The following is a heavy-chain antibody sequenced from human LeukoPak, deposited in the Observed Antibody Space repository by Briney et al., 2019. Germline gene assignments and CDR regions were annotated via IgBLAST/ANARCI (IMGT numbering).Heavy chain of an antibody. D-gene: IGHD6-19*01. CDR2: INHSGST. V-gene: IGHV4-34*01. J-gene: IGHJ6*02. CDR1: GGSFSGYY. Sequence: SETLSLTCAVYGGSFSGYYWSWIRQPPGKGLEWIGEINHSGSTNYNPSLKSRVTISVDTSKNQFSLKLSSVTAADTAVYYCASLGSRYSSGWYNFRTYGMDVWGQGTTVTVSS. CDR3: ASLGSRYSSGWYNFRTYGMDV.